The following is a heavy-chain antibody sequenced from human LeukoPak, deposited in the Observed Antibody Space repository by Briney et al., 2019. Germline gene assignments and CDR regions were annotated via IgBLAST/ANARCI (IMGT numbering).Heavy chain of an antibody. J-gene: IGHJ4*02. CDR2: IGTVGDT. CDR3: ARVLPGSGSYDY. V-gene: IGHV3-13*04. CDR1: GFSFSTSD. Sequence: GGSLRLSCAASGFSFSTSDMHWVRQSTGKGLEWVSAIGTVGDTYHAASVRGRFTISREDDKSSLYLQMNNLRVGDTAVYYRARVLPGSGSYDYWGQGTLVSVSS. D-gene: IGHD3-10*01.